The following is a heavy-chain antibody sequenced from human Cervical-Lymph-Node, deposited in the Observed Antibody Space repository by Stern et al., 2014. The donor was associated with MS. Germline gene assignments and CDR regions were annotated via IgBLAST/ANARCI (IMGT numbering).Heavy chain of an antibody. CDR1: GYSFSSYW. CDR2: IFPSDSET. V-gene: IGHV5-51*01. J-gene: IGHJ4*02. Sequence: EVQLVQSGAEVKKPGESLKIACKGSGYSFSSYWIAWVRQMPGQGLEWMGMIFPSDSETRYSPYFEGKVTISDDQSASTAYRHRSSLKASDTARYYCGREVALTAGLLGFWGQGTQVTVS. D-gene: IGHD3-22*01. CDR3: GREVALTAGLLGF.